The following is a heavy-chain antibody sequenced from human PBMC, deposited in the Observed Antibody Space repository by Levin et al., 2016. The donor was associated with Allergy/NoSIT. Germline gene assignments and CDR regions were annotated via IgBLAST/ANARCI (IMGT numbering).Heavy chain of an antibody. CDR3: AREPTRSEFFDH. V-gene: IGHV1-46*01. CDR1: GFPFSAYF. J-gene: IGHJ4*02. D-gene: IGHD3-10*01. Sequence: ASVKVSCKASGFPFSAYFIHWVRQAPGQGLEWMGAIDVSDGFTTYAPEFQGRVTATRDGYTTTVYMDLSSLTSEDTAVYYCAREPTRSEFFDHWGQGTLVTVSS. CDR2: IDVSDGFT.